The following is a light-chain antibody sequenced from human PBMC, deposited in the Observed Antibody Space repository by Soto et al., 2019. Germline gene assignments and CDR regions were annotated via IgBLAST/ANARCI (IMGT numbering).Light chain of an antibody. CDR3: CSSAGSSIFV. CDR2: EVV. J-gene: IGLJ2*01. V-gene: IGLV2-23*02. CDR1: SSDVGTYNL. Sequence: QSALTQPASVSGSPGQSITISCTGSSSDVGTYNLVSWYQHHPGKAPTLMISEVVKRPSGVSNRCSGSKSGNTASLTIAGLQAEDEADYYCCSSAGSSIFVFGGGTKLTVL.